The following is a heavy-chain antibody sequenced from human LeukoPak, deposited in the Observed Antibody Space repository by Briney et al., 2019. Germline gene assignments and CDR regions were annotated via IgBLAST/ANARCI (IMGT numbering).Heavy chain of an antibody. CDR1: GGSFSGYY. CDR3: AKYYYGSGADY. D-gene: IGHD3-10*01. V-gene: IGHV4-59*01. J-gene: IGHJ4*02. Sequence: SETLSLTCAVYGGSFSGYYWSWIRQPPGKGLEWIGYIYYSGSTNYNPSLKSRVTISVDTSKNQFSLKLSSVTAADTAVYYCAKYYYGSGADYWGQGTLVTVSS. CDR2: IYYSGST.